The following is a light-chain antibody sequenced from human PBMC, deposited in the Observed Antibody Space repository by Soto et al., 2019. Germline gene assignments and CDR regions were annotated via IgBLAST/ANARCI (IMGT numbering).Light chain of an antibody. J-gene: IGLJ1*01. CDR3: NAQADNGKHV. CDR1: SNDVGHSSF. V-gene: IGLV2-8*01. Sequence: QSALTQPLSASGSPGQSVTISCTGNSNDVGHSSFISWYQQHPGKGPKLIIYEVSKRPSGVPDRFSGSKSGNTASLSVSGLQDEDEADYFCNAQADNGKHVFGTGTKLTVL. CDR2: EVS.